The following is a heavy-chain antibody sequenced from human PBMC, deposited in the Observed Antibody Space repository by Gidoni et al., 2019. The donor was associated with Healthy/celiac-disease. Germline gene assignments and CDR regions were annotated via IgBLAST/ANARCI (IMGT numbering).Heavy chain of an antibody. CDR3: ARGFEWLRFSASPKDDSSYGY. V-gene: IGHV5-51*01. CDR2: IYPGDSDT. D-gene: IGHD5-12*01. CDR1: GYSFTSYW. Sequence: EVQLVQSGAEVKKPGESLTISCKGSGYSFTSYWIGWVRQMPGKGLEWMGIIYPGDSDTRYSPSFQGQVTISADKSISTAYLQWSSLKASDTAMYYCARGFEWLRFSASPKDDSSYGYWGQGTLVTVSS. J-gene: IGHJ4*02.